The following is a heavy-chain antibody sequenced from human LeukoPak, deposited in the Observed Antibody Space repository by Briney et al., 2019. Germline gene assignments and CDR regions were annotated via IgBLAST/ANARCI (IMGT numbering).Heavy chain of an antibody. CDR3: VSFYETY. CDR1: GFTVNNNY. CDR2: INSDGSWT. D-gene: IGHD2-2*01. J-gene: IGHJ4*02. V-gene: IGHV3-74*01. Sequence: PGGSLRLSCAASGFTVNNNYMSWVRQAPGKGLVWVSHINSDGSWTSYADSVKGRFTISKDNAKNTVYLQMNNLRAEDTAVYYCVSFYETYWGRGTLVTVSS.